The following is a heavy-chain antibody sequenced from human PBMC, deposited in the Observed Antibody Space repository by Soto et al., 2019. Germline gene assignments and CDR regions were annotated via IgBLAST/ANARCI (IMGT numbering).Heavy chain of an antibody. V-gene: IGHV3-23*01. Sequence: SLRLSCAASGFTFSSYAMKWVRQAPGKGLEWVSLIGESGTPTYYADSVKGRFTISRDNSGNTPFLEMYSLRAEDTAVYYCARYIPGVRYYGMDVWGQGTTVTVSS. D-gene: IGHD2-2*01. CDR1: GFTFSSYA. CDR3: ARYIPGVRYYGMDV. CDR2: IGESGTPT. J-gene: IGHJ6*02.